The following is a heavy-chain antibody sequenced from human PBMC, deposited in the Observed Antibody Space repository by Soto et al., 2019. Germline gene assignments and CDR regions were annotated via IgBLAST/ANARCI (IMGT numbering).Heavy chain of an antibody. CDR1: GFTFTNAW. CDR2: IKSKSDGETI. V-gene: IGHV3-15*01. J-gene: IGHJ3*02. CDR3: TTGPNLRPLYDFDI. Sequence: VQLVESGGGLVKPGGSLRLSCAASGFTFTNAWMTWVRQGPGKGLEWVGRIKSKSDGETIDYAAPVKGRFTISRDDSKNILYLQMNSLKTEDSAVYYCTTGPNLRPLYDFDIWGQGTVVTVSS.